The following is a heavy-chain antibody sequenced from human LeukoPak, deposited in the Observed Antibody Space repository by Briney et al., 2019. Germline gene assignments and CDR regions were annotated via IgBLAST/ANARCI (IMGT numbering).Heavy chain of an antibody. V-gene: IGHV4-59*01. Sequence: SETLSLTCTVSGRSISSYYWSWIRQPPGKGLEWIGYIYYSGSTNYNPSLKSRVTISVDTSKNQFSLKLSSVTAADTAVYYCARTYAGYSSGHTLTLFDYWGQGTLVTVSS. CDR3: ARTYAGYSSGHTLTLFDY. D-gene: IGHD6-19*01. CDR1: GRSISSYY. J-gene: IGHJ4*02. CDR2: IYYSGST.